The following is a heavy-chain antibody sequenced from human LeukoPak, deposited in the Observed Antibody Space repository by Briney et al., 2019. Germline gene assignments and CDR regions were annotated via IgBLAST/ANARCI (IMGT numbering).Heavy chain of an antibody. CDR1: GYSFTGYY. J-gene: IGHJ4*02. D-gene: IGHD3-22*01. CDR3: ARDVLGYDSSASD. V-gene: IGHV1-2*02. Sequence: GASVKVSCKASGYSFTGYYIHWVRQAPGQGLEWMGWVNSNIGDTYYAQKFRGRLAITRDKSITTVHMELSSLRSNDTAVYYCARDVLGYDSSASDWGQGTVVTVSS. CDR2: VNSNIGDT.